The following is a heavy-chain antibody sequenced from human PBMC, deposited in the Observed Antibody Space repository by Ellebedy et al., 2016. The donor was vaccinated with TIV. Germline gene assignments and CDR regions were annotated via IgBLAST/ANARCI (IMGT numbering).Heavy chain of an antibody. CDR2: INHSGST. V-gene: IGHV4-34*01. J-gene: IGHJ4*02. Sequence: SETLSLTXAVYGGSFSGYYWSWIRQPPGKGLEWIGEINHSGSTNYNPSLKSRVTISVDTSKNQFSLKLSSVTAADTAVYYCARVDASVIDYWGQGTLVTVSS. CDR1: GGSFSGYY. CDR3: ARVDASVIDY. D-gene: IGHD2-21*01.